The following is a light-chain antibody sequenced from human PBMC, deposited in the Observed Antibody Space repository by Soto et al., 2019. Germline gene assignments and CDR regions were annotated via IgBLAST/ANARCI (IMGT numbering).Light chain of an antibody. V-gene: IGLV2-14*01. CDR1: SSDVGGYNY. CDR3: SSYTSSSTLVL. Sequence: QSALTQPASVSGSPGQSITISCTGTSSDVGGYNYVSWYQQHPGKAPKVMIYDVSNRPSGVSNRFSGSKSGNTASLTISGLQAEDDADYDCSSYTSSSTLVLFGGGTKLTVL. CDR2: DVS. J-gene: IGLJ2*01.